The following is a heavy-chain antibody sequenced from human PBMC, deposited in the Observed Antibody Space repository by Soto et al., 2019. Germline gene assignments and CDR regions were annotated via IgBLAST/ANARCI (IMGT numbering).Heavy chain of an antibody. Sequence: GGSLRLSCAASGFTFSNYAMHWVRQAPGKGLEWVSSIGTRGDIYYADSVKGRFTISRDNAKNSLSLQMNSLRAEDTGVYYCAREETAWPLAYGLDVWGQGTTVTVSS. J-gene: IGHJ6*02. V-gene: IGHV3-21*01. CDR3: AREETAWPLAYGLDV. CDR1: GFTFSNYA. CDR2: IGTRGDI.